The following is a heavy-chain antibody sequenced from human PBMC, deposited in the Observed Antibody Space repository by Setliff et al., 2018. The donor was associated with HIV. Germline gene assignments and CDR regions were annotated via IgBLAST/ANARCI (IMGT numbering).Heavy chain of an antibody. V-gene: IGHV4-61*02. J-gene: IGHJ4*01. Sequence: TSETLSLTCTVSGGSIGSGSYYWNWIRQPAGKGLEWIGRLFTSGSTSYNPSLKSRVTMSVDTSKNQFSLKLRSVTAADTAVYYCASETVSGTIDYWGQGTLVTVSS. CDR3: ASETVSGTIDY. CDR2: LFTSGST. D-gene: IGHD6-19*01. CDR1: GGSIGSGSYY.